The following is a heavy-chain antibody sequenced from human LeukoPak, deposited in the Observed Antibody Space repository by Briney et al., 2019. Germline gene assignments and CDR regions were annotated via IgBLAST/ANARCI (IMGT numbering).Heavy chain of an antibody. CDR2: IYHSGST. Sequence: SETLSLTYAVSGGSISSSNWWSWVRQPPGKGLEWIGEIYHSGSTNYNPSLKSRVTISVDKSKNQFSLKLSSVTAADTAVYYCARGKRDTGGKGAGMDVWGQGTTVTVSS. J-gene: IGHJ6*02. V-gene: IGHV4-4*02. D-gene: IGHD4-23*01. CDR1: GGSISSSNW. CDR3: ARGKRDTGGKGAGMDV.